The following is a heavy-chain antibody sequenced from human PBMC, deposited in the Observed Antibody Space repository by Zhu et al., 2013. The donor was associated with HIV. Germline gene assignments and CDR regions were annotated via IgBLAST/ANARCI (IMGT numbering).Heavy chain of an antibody. CDR1: GYTLPGYG. CDR2: IRADNSNT. V-gene: IGHV1-18*01. Sequence: QVQLVQSGAGMKQPGASVTVSCQASGYTLPGYGINWVRQAPGQGLEWMGWIRADNSNTEYAQKFQGRVSMTTDTSRTTAYLELRSLRSDDTAVYYCAGNFWNGYYFYYGMGVWGQGTTVTVS. D-gene: IGHD3-3*01. CDR3: AGNFWNGYYFYYGMGV. J-gene: IGHJ6*02.